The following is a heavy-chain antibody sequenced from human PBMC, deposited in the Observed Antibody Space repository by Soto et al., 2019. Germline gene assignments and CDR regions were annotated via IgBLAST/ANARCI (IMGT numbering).Heavy chain of an antibody. J-gene: IGHJ4*02. CDR1: GFTFSSYG. Sequence: GGSLRLSCIASGFTFSSYGMHWVRQAPGKGLEWVAVISYDGGNTYYADSVKGRFTISRDNSKNTLYLQMNSLRAEDTAVYYCANGVQLWLRAEYWGQGTLVTVSS. CDR3: ANGVQLWLRAEY. CDR2: ISYDGGNT. V-gene: IGHV3-30*18. D-gene: IGHD5-18*01.